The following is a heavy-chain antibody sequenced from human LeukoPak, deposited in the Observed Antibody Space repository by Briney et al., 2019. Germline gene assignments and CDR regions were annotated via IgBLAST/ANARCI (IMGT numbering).Heavy chain of an antibody. CDR1: GYTFTDYY. CDR2: IHPYSGGT. V-gene: IGHV1-2*02. CDR3: ARAPDTFDI. J-gene: IGHJ3*02. Sequence: GASVKVSCKASGYTFTDYYIHWVRQAPGQGLEWMGWIHPYSGGTNYAQKFQGRVTMTRDTSISTAYMELSRLRSDDTAVYYCARAPDTFDIWGPGTMVTVSS.